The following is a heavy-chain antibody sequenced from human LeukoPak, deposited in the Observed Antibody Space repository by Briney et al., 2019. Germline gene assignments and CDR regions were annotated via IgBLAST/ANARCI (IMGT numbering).Heavy chain of an antibody. D-gene: IGHD1-26*01. J-gene: IGHJ4*02. CDR1: GFAFSYYW. CDR2: IKQDGSEK. Sequence: GGSLRLSCAASGFAFSYYWMTWVRQAPGKGLEWVANIKQDGSEKYYVDSVKGRFSISRDNAKNSLYLQMNSLRAEDTAVYYCAKAPDSGSYWIFDYWGQGTLVTVSS. V-gene: IGHV3-7*01. CDR3: AKAPDSGSYWIFDY.